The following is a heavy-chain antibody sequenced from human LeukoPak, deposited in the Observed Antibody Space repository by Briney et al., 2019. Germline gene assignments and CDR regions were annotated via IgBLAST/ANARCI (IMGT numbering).Heavy chain of an antibody. J-gene: IGHJ4*02. V-gene: IGHV3-23*01. CDR3: AKDWCSSASCQHFDY. CDR1: GFNYSSYT. Sequence: GGSLRLSCAASGFNYSSYTMNWVRQAPGMGLEWLSYISASRDITYYADSVKGRFTISRDNSRNTLYLQMNSLRAEDTAVYFCAKDWCSSASCQHFDYWGQGTLVTVSS. D-gene: IGHD2-2*01. CDR2: ISASRDIT.